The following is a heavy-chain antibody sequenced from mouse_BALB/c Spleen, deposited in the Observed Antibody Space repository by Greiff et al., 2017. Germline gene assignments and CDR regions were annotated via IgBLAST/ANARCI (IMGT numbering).Heavy chain of an antibody. D-gene: IGHD2-1*01. J-gene: IGHJ3*01. Sequence: DVKLVESGGGLVQPGGSLRLSCATSGFTFTDYYMSWVRQPPGKALEWLGFIRNKANGYTTEYSASVKGRFTISRDNSQSILYLQMNTLRAEDSATYYCARDLLWYTYWGQGTLVTVSA. CDR1: GFTFTDYY. V-gene: IGHV7-3*02. CDR3: ARDLLWYTY. CDR2: IRNKANGYTT.